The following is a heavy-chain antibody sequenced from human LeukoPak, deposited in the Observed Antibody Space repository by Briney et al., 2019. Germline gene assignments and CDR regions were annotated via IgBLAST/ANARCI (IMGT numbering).Heavy chain of an antibody. V-gene: IGHV3-15*01. CDR3: SAEGYTYGYHAISI. Sequence: GGSLRLSCAASGFTVSDAWMSWVRQAPGEGLEWVGRSKSKTRDGPPDYAAPVKDRFTISRDDSKNTVYLQMDSLTVEDTALYYCSAEGYTYGYHAISIWGQGTMVTVSS. J-gene: IGHJ3*02. CDR2: SKSKTRDGPP. CDR1: GFTVSDAW. D-gene: IGHD5-18*01.